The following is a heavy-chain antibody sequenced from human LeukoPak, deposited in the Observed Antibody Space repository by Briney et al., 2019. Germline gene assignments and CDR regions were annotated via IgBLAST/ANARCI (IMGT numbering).Heavy chain of an antibody. V-gene: IGHV4-59*01. J-gene: IGHJ4*02. CDR1: GGSISSYY. CDR3: AGERKNSRSIDY. D-gene: IGHD6-6*01. CDR2: IYYSGST. Sequence: SETLSLTCTVSGGSISSYYWSWIRQPPGKGLEWIGYIYYSGSTNYNPSLKSRVTISVDTSKNQFSLKLSSVTAADTAVYYCAGERKNSRSIDYWGQGTLVTVSS.